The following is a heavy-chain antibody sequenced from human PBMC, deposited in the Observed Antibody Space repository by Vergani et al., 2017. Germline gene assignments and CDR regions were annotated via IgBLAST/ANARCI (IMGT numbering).Heavy chain of an antibody. D-gene: IGHD3-9*01. Sequence: EVQLVESGGGLVQPGGSLRLSCAASGFTFINYWMSWVRQTPGKGLEWVANIKQDGSEEHYVDSVKGRFTISRDNAKNSLSLQMNTLRAEDTAIYYCARLTSGFGAFDIWGQGTMVTVSS. CDR2: IKQDGSEE. J-gene: IGHJ3*02. CDR1: GFTFINYW. CDR3: ARLTSGFGAFDI. V-gene: IGHV3-7*01.